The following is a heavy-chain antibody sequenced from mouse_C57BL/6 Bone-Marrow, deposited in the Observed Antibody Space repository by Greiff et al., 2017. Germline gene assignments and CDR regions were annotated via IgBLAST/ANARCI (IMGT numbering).Heavy chain of an antibody. D-gene: IGHD2-10*02. Sequence: VQRVESGAELARPGASVKMSCKASGYTFTSYTMHWVKQRPGQGLEWIGYINPSSGYTKYNQKFKDKATLTADKSSSTAYMQLSSLTSEDSAVYYCARSDGTVTDYWGQGTTLTVSS. CDR2: INPSSGYT. J-gene: IGHJ2*01. V-gene: IGHV1-4*01. CDR1: GYTFTSYT. CDR3: ARSDGTVTDY.